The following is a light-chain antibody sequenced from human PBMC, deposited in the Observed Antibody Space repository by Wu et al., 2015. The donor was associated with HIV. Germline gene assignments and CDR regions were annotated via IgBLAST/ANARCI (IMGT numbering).Light chain of an antibody. CDR3: QQYFNWPPLT. Sequence: EIVMTQSPATLSVSPGERATLSCRASQSVSSNLAWYQQKPGQVPRLLIYGASTRATGIPARFSGSGSGTEFTLTISSMQSEDFAIYFCQQYFNWPPLTFGGGTKLEIK. CDR1: QSVSSN. CDR2: GAS. J-gene: IGKJ4*01. V-gene: IGKV3-15*01.